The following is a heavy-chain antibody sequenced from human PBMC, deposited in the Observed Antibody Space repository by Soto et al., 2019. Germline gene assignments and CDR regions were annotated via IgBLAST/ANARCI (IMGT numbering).Heavy chain of an antibody. CDR1: GFRVSDYW. CDR2: VSNEGSK. J-gene: IGHJ6*02. CDR3: TATPRHGMGV. Sequence: EVQLVESGGGLVQPGGSLRLACAGSGFRVSDYWMHWVRQAPGKGLVWVSRVSNEGSKEYADFVKVRFALSKDNAKNTMYLEIDSLSVADTALYYCTATPRHGMGVWCQGTKVSV. V-gene: IGHV3-74*01.